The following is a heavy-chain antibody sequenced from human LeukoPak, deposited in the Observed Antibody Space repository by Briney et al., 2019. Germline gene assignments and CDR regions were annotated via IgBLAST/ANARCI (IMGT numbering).Heavy chain of an antibody. J-gene: IGHJ4*02. D-gene: IGHD2-21*02. CDR2: ISSSGSTI. V-gene: IGHV3-48*04. CDR1: GFTFSSYS. CDR3: ASSGDFGNFGYYFDY. Sequence: PGGSLRLSCAASGFTFSSYSMSWIRQAPGKGLEWVSYISSSGSTIHYADSVKGRFTMSRDNAKNSLYLQMNSLRADDTAVYYCASSGDFGNFGYYFDYWGQGTLVTVSS.